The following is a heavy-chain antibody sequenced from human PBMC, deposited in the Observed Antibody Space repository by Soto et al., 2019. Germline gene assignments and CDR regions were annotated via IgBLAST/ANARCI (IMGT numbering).Heavy chain of an antibody. CDR3: ARDRSYTTDC. CDR1: GFTFSNSW. D-gene: IGHD1-26*01. CDR2: INSDGSTT. Sequence: EVQLVESGGGFVQPGGSLRLSCAASGFTFSNSWMHWVRQAPGKGLVWVSYINSDGSTTTYADSVKGRFTISRDNAKNTVYLQITRLTAEDTAVYYCARDRSYTTDCWGQGTLVTVSS. V-gene: IGHV3-74*01. J-gene: IGHJ4*02.